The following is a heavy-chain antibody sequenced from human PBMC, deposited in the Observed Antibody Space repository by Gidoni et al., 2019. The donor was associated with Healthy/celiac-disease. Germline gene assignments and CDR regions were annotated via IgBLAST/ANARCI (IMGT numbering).Heavy chain of an antibody. CDR1: GGSISSRSYY. Sequence: QLQLPESGPGLVKPSDTLSLPCTVPGGSISSRSYYWGWIRQPPGKGLEWIGSIYYSGSTYYNPSLKSRVTISVDTSKNQFSLKLSSVTAADTAVYYGARHPDYDGSGSYKYYFDYWGQGTLVTVSS. J-gene: IGHJ4*02. CDR2: IYYSGST. V-gene: IGHV4-39*01. CDR3: ARHPDYDGSGSYKYYFDY. D-gene: IGHD3-10*01.